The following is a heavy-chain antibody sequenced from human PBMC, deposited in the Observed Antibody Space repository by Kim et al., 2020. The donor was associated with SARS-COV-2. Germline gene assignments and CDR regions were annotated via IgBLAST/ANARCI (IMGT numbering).Heavy chain of an antibody. D-gene: IGHD3-9*01. Sequence: GGSLRPSCAASEFTFSSYAMSWVRQAPGKGLQWVSGISGSGGSIDYADSVKGRFTVSRDNSKNTLFLQMNSLGAEDTAVYFCAKGRHDILTEHEYWGQGTLVTVSS. CDR1: EFTFSSYA. J-gene: IGHJ4*02. V-gene: IGHV3-23*01. CDR2: ISGSGGSI. CDR3: AKGRHDILTEHEY.